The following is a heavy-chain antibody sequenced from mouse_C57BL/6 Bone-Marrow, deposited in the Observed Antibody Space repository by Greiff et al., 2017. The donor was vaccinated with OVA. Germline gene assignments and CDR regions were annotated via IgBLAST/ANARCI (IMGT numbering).Heavy chain of an antibody. CDR3: ARHNIPSFDY. J-gene: IGHJ2*01. V-gene: IGHV5-6*01. CDR1: GFTFSSYG. D-gene: IGHD2-10*02. CDR2: ISSGGSYT. Sequence: EVQLVESGGDLVKPGGSLKLSCAASGFTFSSYGMSWVRQTPDKRLEWVATISSGGSYTYYPDSVKGRFTISRDNAKNTLYLQMSSLKSEDTAMYYCARHNIPSFDYWGQGTTRTVSS.